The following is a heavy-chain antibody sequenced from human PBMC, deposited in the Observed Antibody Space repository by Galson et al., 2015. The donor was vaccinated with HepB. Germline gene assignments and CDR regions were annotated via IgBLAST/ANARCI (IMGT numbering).Heavy chain of an antibody. D-gene: IGHD3-3*01. CDR1: GFTFSSYA. V-gene: IGHV3-30-3*01. CDR3: ARDLVLRFLEWLFEFDP. J-gene: IGHJ5*02. Sequence: SLRLSCAASGFTFSSYAMHWVRQAPGKGLEWVAVISYDGSNKYYADSVKGRFTISRDNSKNTLYLQMNSLRAEDTAVYYCARDLVLRFLEWLFEFDPWGQGTLVTVSS. CDR2: ISYDGSNK.